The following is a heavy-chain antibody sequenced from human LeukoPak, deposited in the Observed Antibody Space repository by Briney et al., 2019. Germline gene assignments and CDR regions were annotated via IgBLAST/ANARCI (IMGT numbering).Heavy chain of an antibody. CDR3: ARILFGYSRSWWIMDV. J-gene: IGHJ6*03. Sequence: GGSLRLSCAASGFTFSSYAMNWVRQAPGTGLGWVSSMSRSSNYIYYADSVKGRFTISRDNAKNSLYLQMNSLRAEDTAVYYCARILFGYSRSWWIMDVWGKGTTVTVSS. D-gene: IGHD6-13*01. CDR1: GFTFSSYA. CDR2: MSRSSNYI. V-gene: IGHV3-21*01.